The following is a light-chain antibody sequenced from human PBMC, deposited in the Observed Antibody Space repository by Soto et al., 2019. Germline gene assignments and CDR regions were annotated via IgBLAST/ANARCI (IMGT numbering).Light chain of an antibody. J-gene: IGKJ2*01. CDR3: QQYNSYSPYT. CDR1: QSISSW. Sequence: DIQMTQSPSTLSASVGDRVTITCRASQSISSWLAWYQQKPGKAPKLLIYDASSLESGVPSRFSGSGSGTXFTLTISSLQPDDFATYYCQQYNSYSPYTFGQGTKLEIK. V-gene: IGKV1-5*01. CDR2: DAS.